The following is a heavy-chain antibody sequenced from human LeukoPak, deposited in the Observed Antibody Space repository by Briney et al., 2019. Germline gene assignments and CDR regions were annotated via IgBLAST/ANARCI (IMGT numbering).Heavy chain of an antibody. J-gene: IGHJ4*02. CDR1: GFTSSRYW. D-gene: IGHD6-19*01. CDR3: ARDVGSGWYHFDN. CDR2: INSDGGST. V-gene: IGHV3-74*01. Sequence: GGSLRLSCAASGFTSSRYWMHWVRQAPGKGLVWVSRINSDGGSTTYADSVKGRFTISRDNAENTLYLQTNSLRVEDTAVYYCARDVGSGWYHFDNWGQGTLVTVSS.